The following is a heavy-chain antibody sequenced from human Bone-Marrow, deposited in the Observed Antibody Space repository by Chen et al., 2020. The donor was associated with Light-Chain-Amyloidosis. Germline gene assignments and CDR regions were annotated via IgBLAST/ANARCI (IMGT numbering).Heavy chain of an antibody. CDR2: IYYSGST. V-gene: IGHV4-31*03. CDR3: ARDVAGYCSSTSCYPGWFDP. CDR1: GGSISIGGYY. Sequence: QVQLQESGPGLVKPSQTLSLTCTVSGGSISIGGYYWSWIRQHPGKGLEWIGYIYYSGSTYYNPSLKSRVTISVDTSKNQFSLKLSSVTAADTAVYYCARDVAGYCSSTSCYPGWFDPWGQGTLVTVSS. D-gene: IGHD2-2*01. J-gene: IGHJ5*02.